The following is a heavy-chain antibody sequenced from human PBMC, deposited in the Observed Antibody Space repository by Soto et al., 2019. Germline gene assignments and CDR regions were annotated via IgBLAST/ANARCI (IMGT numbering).Heavy chain of an antibody. D-gene: IGHD6-19*01. CDR2: VSHDGRNT. CDR3: AKGGRQWLVTSDFNY. Sequence: VQLVESGGGVVQPGRSLRLSCAASGFTFSDYAMHWVRQAPGKGLEWVAVVSHDGRNTHYADSVKGRFTITRDSSKDTVSLEMTSLRAEDTAVYYCAKGGRQWLVTSDFNYWGQGALVTVSS. V-gene: IGHV3-30*18. CDR1: GFTFSDYA. J-gene: IGHJ4*02.